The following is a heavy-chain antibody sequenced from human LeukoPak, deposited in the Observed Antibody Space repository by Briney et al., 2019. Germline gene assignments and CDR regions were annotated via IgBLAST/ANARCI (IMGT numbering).Heavy chain of an antibody. V-gene: IGHV3-21*01. Sequence: GGSLRLSCAASGFTFSKYYLNWVRQAPGKGLEWVSSISDSYSYVNYAESVKGRFSISRDTAKNSIYLQMSSLRPDDTAVYYCARELKYDSSGYYHLKNYFDYWGQGTLVTVSS. CDR3: ARELKYDSSGYYHLKNYFDY. D-gene: IGHD3-22*01. CDR2: ISDSYSYV. J-gene: IGHJ4*02. CDR1: GFTFSKYY.